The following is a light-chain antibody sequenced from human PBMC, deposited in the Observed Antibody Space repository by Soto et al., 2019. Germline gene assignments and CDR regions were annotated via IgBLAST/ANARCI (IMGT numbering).Light chain of an antibody. Sequence: QSVLTQPPSVSEAPRQRVTISCSGSSSNIGKNAVNWYQQLPGKPPKLVIYYDDLLPSGVSDRFSGSKSDTSASLAISGLQSEDEADYYCAAWDDSLNAYVFGTGTKVTVL. V-gene: IGLV1-36*01. J-gene: IGLJ1*01. CDR3: AAWDDSLNAYV. CDR1: SSNIGKNA. CDR2: YDD.